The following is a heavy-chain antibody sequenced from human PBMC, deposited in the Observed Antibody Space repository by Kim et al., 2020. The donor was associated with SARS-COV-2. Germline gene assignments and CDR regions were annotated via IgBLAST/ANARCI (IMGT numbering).Heavy chain of an antibody. Sequence: SETLSLTCPVYGGSFSGYYWCWICLPPGKGQDWMGNVYHSCSAISNPTLKLQIPVTVDTSTTQFYLTLSSVSAAAAAVDFCASASGIADRWLCTCWYF. CDR1: GGSFSGYY. V-gene: IGHV4-34*10. D-gene: IGHD6-6*01. J-gene: IGHJ2*01. CDR2: VYHSCSA. CDR3: ASASGIADRWLCTCWYF.